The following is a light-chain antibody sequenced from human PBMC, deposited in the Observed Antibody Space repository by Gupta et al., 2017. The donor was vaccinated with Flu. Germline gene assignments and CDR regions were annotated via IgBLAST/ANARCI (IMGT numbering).Light chain of an antibody. CDR1: NIESKS. CDR2: DDR. CDR3: QLWDTGSDHWV. V-gene: IGLV3-21*02. Sequence: GGENIESKSVHWYQEGAGQAPVLVVYDDRDRPSGIPERFSGSNSGNTATLTISRVEAGDEADYYCQLWDTGSDHWVIGGGTKLTVL. J-gene: IGLJ3*02.